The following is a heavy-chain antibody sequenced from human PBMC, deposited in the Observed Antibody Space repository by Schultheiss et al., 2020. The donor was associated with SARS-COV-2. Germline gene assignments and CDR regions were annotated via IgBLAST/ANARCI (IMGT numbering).Heavy chain of an antibody. D-gene: IGHD3-22*01. V-gene: IGHV4-4*02. CDR2: IYYSGGT. CDR3: ARVSRGYYYDDSGHYPYYDY. J-gene: IGHJ4*02. Sequence: GSLRLSCTVSGGSISSSNWWSWVLQPPGKGLEWIGHIYYSGGTNYSPSLKSRASISLDTCKNHCSLILTSVTSSDTAVYYYARVSRGYYYDDSGHYPYYDYRGQGHLVTVAS. CDR1: GGSISSSNW.